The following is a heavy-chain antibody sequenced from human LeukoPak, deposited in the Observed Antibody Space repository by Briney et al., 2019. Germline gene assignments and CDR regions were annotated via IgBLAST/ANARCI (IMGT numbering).Heavy chain of an antibody. D-gene: IGHD6-19*01. CDR1: GFSLRTGAVG. J-gene: IGHJ4*02. CDR2: LDWNGDK. Sequence: SSPTLVHPPQPLTLTCTFSGFSLRTGAVGVGWIRQPPGKALEWLALLDWNGDKRYIPSLNNRLTITKDTSTNQVVLTMTNMDPMDTATYYCAHRLGGCFDYWGQGTLVTVSS. V-gene: IGHV2-5*01. CDR3: AHRLGGCFDY.